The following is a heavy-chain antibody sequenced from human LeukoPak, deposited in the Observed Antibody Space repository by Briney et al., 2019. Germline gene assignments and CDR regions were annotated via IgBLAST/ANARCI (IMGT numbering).Heavy chain of an antibody. CDR1: GASFGGYY. V-gene: IGHV4-59*01. Sequence: SETLSLTCAVYGASFGGYYWSWIRQPPGKGLEWIGYIYYSGSTNYTPSLKSRVTISLDASQNQFSLKLSSVTAADTAVYYCAIIFVGTSWGFDYWGQGTLVTVSS. J-gene: IGHJ4*02. CDR2: IYYSGST. D-gene: IGHD6-13*01. CDR3: AIIFVGTSWGFDY.